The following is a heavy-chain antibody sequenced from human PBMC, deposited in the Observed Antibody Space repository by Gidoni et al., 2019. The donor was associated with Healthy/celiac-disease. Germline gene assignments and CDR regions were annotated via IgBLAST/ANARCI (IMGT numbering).Heavy chain of an antibody. CDR2: INSGGSCK. CDR3: ARDVRDAYYMDV. CDR1: GFTFSSYW. V-gene: IGHV3-74*01. J-gene: IGHJ6*03. D-gene: IGHD3-10*02. Sequence: EVQLVESGGGLVQPGGSLRPPCAASGFTFSSYWMHWVSRAPGKRLVWVSVINSGGSCKSYADSVKGRFTISRDNAKNTLYLQMNSLIAEDTAVYYCARDVRDAYYMDVWGKGTTVTVSS.